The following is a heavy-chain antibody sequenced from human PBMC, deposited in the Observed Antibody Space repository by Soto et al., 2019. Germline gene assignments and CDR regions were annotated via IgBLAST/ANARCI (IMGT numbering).Heavy chain of an antibody. J-gene: IGHJ6*02. V-gene: IGHV1-18*04. D-gene: IGHD6-13*01. CDR1: GYTFTSYG. CDR2: ISAYNGNT. CDR3: ARDDYVAAGTITIYYGMDV. Sequence: ASVKVSCKASGYTFTSYGISWVRQAPGQGLEWMGWISAYNGNTNYAQKLQGRVTMTTDTSTSTAYMELRSLRSDDTAVYYCARDDYVAAGTITIYYGMDVWGQGTTVTVSS.